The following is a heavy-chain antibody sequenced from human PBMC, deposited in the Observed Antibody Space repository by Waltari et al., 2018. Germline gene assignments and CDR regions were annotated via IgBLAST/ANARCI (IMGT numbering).Heavy chain of an antibody. CDR2: ISGSGGST. CDR1: GLTFSIHA. D-gene: IGHD1-1*01. CDR3: VKDPLRGTRPLWY. J-gene: IGHJ4*02. V-gene: IGHV3-23*04. Sequence: EVQLVESGGGLVQPGGSLRLSCAASGLTFSIHAMSWVRQAPGKGLEWVSAISGSGGSTYYADSVKGRFTISRENSKNTLYLHMNSLRTEDTAVYYCVKDPLRGTRPLWYWGQGTLVTVSS.